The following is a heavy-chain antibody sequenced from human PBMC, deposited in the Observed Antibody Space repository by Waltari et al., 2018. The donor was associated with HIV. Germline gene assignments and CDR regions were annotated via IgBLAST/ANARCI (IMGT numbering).Heavy chain of an antibody. Sequence: EVQLVESGGGLIQPGGSLRTAVAASGFAFLNNTMSWIRQPPGKGLEWVSLIYSNATTYYADSVKGRFTISRDNSKNTLYLQMNSLRADDTAVYFCATVLVRTSWVITTAPFDYWGQGTLVTVSS. CDR3: ATVLVRTSWVITTAPFDY. CDR2: IYSNATT. CDR1: GFAFLNNT. D-gene: IGHD3-22*01. V-gene: IGHV3-53*01. J-gene: IGHJ4*02.